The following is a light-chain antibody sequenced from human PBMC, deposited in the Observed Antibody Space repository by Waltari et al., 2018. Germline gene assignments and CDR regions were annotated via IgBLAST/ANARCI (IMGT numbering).Light chain of an antibody. Sequence: EVVLTQSPATLSLSHGERASLPCRASQDVSYYLAWYQQKPGQAPRLLIYDASNRATGIPARFSGSGSGTDFTLTISSLEAEDFAVYYCQQRTNWPLTFGGGTKVEI. CDR1: QDVSYY. J-gene: IGKJ4*01. V-gene: IGKV3-11*01. CDR3: QQRTNWPLT. CDR2: DAS.